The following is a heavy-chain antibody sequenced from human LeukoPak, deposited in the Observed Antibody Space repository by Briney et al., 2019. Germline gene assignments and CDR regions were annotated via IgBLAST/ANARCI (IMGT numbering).Heavy chain of an antibody. Sequence: GGSLRLSCAAYGFTFDDYAMHWVRQAPGKGLEWVSGISWNSGSIGYADSVKGRFTISRDNAKNSLYLQMNSLRAEDTALYYCAIAYGGGNYYYYGMDVWGQGTTVTVSS. CDR1: GFTFDDYA. D-gene: IGHD4-23*01. V-gene: IGHV3-9*01. J-gene: IGHJ6*02. CDR2: ISWNSGSI. CDR3: AIAYGGGNYYYYGMDV.